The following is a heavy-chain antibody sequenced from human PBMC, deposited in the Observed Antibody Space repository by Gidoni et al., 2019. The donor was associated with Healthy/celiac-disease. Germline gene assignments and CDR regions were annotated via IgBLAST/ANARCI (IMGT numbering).Heavy chain of an antibody. D-gene: IGHD3-22*01. CDR1: GFTFDDYA. CDR2: ISWDGGST. J-gene: IGHJ4*02. CDR3: AKDLNYYDSSGYYYAIDY. Sequence: AASGFTFDDYAMHWVRKAPGKGLEWVSLISWDGGSTYYADSVKGRFTISRDNSKNSLYLQMNSLRAEDTALYYCAKDLNYYDSSGYYYAIDYWGQGTLVTVSS. V-gene: IGHV3-43D*03.